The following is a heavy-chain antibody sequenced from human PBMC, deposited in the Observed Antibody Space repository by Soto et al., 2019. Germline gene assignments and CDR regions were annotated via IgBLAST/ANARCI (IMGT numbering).Heavy chain of an antibody. J-gene: IGHJ5*02. CDR2: ISGRGGST. CDR3: AKDREPYYYDSGWFDP. V-gene: IGHV3-23*01. Sequence: EVQLLESGGGLVQPGGSLRLSCAASGFTFSSYAMSWVRQAPGKGLEWVSAISGRGGSTYYADSVKGRFTISRDNSKNTLYLQMNSLRAEDTAVYYCAKDREPYYYDSGWFDPWGQGTLVTVSS. CDR1: GFTFSSYA. D-gene: IGHD3-22*01.